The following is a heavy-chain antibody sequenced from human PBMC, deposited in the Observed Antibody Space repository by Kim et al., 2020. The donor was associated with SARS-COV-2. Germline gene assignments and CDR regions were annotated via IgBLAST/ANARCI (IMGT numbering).Heavy chain of an antibody. CDR1: GFTFTTYN. CDR3: ARDWKWGIDV. J-gene: IGHJ4*02. D-gene: IGHD7-27*01. Sequence: GGSLRLSCAASGFTFTTYNMNWVRQAPGKGLEWISYISVTDAIYYADSVKGRLTISRDYDKNSLDLQMNSLRDEDTAVSYCARDWKWGIDVWGQGTLVTVSS. CDR2: ISVTDAI. V-gene: IGHV3-48*02.